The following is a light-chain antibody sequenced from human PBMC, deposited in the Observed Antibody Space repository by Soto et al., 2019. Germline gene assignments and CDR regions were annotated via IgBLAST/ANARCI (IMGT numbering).Light chain of an antibody. CDR2: GAS. Sequence: IHLTQSPALLSLSPGERATLSCRASQSVSSSYLAWYQQKPGQAPRLLIYGASSRSTGIPERFSGSGSGTDFTLTISRLEPEDFAVYYCQQYGSSPGTFGQGTKVDIK. V-gene: IGKV3-20*01. J-gene: IGKJ1*01. CDR3: QQYGSSPGT. CDR1: QSVSSSY.